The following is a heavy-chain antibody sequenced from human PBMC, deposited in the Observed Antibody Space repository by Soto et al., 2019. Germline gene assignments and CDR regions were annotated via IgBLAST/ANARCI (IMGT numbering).Heavy chain of an antibody. Sequence: VASVEVSCKASGYTFTSYAMHWVRQAPGQRLEWMGWINAGNGNTKYSQKFQGRVTITRDTSASTAYMELSSLRSEDTAVYYCARDRDFYYDFWSGYFHYYYGMDVWGQGTTVTVSS. V-gene: IGHV1-3*01. CDR3: ARDRDFYYDFWSGYFHYYYGMDV. CDR2: INAGNGNT. J-gene: IGHJ6*02. D-gene: IGHD3-3*01. CDR1: GYTFTSYA.